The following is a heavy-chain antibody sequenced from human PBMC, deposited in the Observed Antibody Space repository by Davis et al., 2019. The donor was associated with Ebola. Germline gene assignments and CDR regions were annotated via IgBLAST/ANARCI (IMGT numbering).Heavy chain of an antibody. CDR3: TSPRDQPLYFDAFDI. J-gene: IGHJ3*02. CDR1: GFTFSNAW. CDR2: IKSKTDGGTT. D-gene: IGHD2-2*02. V-gene: IGHV3-15*01. Sequence: GGSLRLSCAASGFTFSNAWMSWVRQAPGKGLEWVGRIKSKTDGGTTDYAAPVKGRFTISRDDSKNTLYLQMNSLKTEDTAVYYCTSPRDQPLYFDAFDIWGQGTMVTVSS.